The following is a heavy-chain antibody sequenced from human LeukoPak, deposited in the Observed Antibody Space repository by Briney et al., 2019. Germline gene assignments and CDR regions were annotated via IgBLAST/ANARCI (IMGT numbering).Heavy chain of an antibody. D-gene: IGHD3-10*01. CDR2: ISYDGNEK. CDR3: AKDRWFGQLNFAADI. CDR1: EFTFRSYG. V-gene: IGHV3-30*18. Sequence: GGSLRLSCAASEFTFRSYGMHWVRQAPGKGLEWIAVISYDGNEKYYGDSVKGRATVSRDNSKNSLFLQVDSLRLQDTAVYYCAKDRWFGQLNFAADIWGRGTMVIVSS. J-gene: IGHJ3*02.